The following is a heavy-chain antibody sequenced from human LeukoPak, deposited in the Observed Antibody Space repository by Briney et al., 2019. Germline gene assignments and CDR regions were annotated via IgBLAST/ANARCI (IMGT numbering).Heavy chain of an antibody. CDR2: ISAYNGNT. CDR3: ARDHGVDIVATIQFDY. J-gene: IGHJ4*02. Sequence: GASVKVSCKASGYTFTNYDINWVRQAPGQGLEWMGWISAYNGNTNYAQKLQGRVTMTTDTSTSTAYMDLRSLRSDDTAVYYCARDHGVDIVATIQFDYWGQGTLVTVSS. CDR1: GYTFTNYD. V-gene: IGHV1-18*01. D-gene: IGHD5-12*01.